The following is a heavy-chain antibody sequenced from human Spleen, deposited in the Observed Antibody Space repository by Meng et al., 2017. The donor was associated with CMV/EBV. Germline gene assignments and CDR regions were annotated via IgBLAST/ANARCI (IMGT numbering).Heavy chain of an antibody. CDR1: GYKFDIYG. CDR3: ARAGAAVTTNFDF. V-gene: IGHV1-18*01. D-gene: IGHD4-17*01. CDR2: VGAENGET. Sequence: QIQLVQSGPELRRPGASGKVSCKASGYKFDIYGITWVRQAPGQGLERGGWVGAENGETNYGQKFQGRVTVTADTSTKTAYMEMRSLRSDDSAIYYCARAGAAVTTNFDFWGQGTLVTVSS. J-gene: IGHJ4*02.